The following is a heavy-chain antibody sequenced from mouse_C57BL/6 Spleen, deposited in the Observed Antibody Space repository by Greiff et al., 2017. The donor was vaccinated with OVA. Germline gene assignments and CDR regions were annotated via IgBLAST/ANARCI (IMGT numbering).Heavy chain of an antibody. D-gene: IGHD1-1*01. CDR2: IYPGSGST. V-gene: IGHV1-55*01. CDR3: ANYYGSLAWFAY. J-gene: IGHJ3*01. CDR1: GYTFTSYW. Sequence: VQLQQPGAELVKPGASVKMSCKASGYTFTSYWITWVKQRPGQGLEWIGDIYPGSGSTNYNEKFKSKATLTVDTSSSTAYMQLSSLTSEDSAVYYCANYYGSLAWFAYWGQGTLVTVSA.